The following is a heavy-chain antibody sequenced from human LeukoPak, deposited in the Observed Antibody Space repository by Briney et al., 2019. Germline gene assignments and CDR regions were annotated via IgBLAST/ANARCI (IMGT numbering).Heavy chain of an antibody. CDR2: INYSGST. V-gene: IGHV4-34*01. Sequence: SETLSLTCAVYGGSFSGYYWSWIRQPPGKGLEWIGEINYSGSTNNNPSLKSRVTISVDTSKNQFSLKLRYVTAADTAVYYCARGWNYEVDYWGQGTLVTVSS. CDR1: GGSFSGYY. CDR3: ARGWNYEVDY. J-gene: IGHJ4*02. D-gene: IGHD1-7*01.